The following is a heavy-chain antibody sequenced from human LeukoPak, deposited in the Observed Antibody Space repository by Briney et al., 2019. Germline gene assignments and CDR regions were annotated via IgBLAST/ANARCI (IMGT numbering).Heavy chain of an antibody. CDR1: GFTFSSYG. CDR2: ISYDGSNK. J-gene: IGHJ6*03. V-gene: IGHV3-30*03. CDR3: ARDLEGSGSFGYYYMDV. Sequence: PGGSLRLSCAASGFTFSSYGMHWVRQAPGKGLEWVAVISYDGSNKYYADSVKGRFTISRDNSKNTLYLQMNSLRAEDTAVYYCARDLEGSGSFGYYYMDVWGKGTTVTVSS. D-gene: IGHD3-10*01.